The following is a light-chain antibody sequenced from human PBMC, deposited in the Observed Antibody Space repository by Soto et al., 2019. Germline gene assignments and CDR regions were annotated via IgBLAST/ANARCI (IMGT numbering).Light chain of an antibody. Sequence: QSALTQPASVSGSPGQSITISCTGTSSDVGAYNYVSWYQQHPGKAPKVMIYDVSHRPSGVSKRFSGSKSGNTASLTISGLHAEDEADYYCSSYTSRITLVFGGGTKLTVL. V-gene: IGLV2-14*03. J-gene: IGLJ2*01. CDR1: SSDVGAYNY. CDR2: DVS. CDR3: SSYTSRITLV.